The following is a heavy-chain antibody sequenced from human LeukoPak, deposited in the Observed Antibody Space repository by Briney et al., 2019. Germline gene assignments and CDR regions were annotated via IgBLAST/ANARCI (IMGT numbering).Heavy chain of an antibody. V-gene: IGHV3-30*18. CDR2: ISYDGSNK. D-gene: IGHD3-22*01. CDR1: GFTFCSYG. J-gene: IGHJ4*02. CDR3: AKGTYYYDSSGYYFDY. Sequence: GGSLKLSCAASGFTFCSYGMHWVRQAPGKGLEWVAVISYDGSNKYYADSVKGRFTISRDNSKNTLYLQMNSLRAEDTAVYYCAKGTYYYDSSGYYFDYWGQGTLVTVSS.